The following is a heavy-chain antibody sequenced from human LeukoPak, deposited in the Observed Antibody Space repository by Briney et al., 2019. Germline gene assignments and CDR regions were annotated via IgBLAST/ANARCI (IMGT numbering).Heavy chain of an antibody. Sequence: GGSLRLSCAASGFTFSSYAMSWVRQAPGKGLEWVSAISGSGGSTYYADSVKGRFTISRDNSKSTLYLQMNSLRAEDTAVYYCAKGYDSSGYYYRGQGTLVTVSS. CDR1: GFTFSSYA. D-gene: IGHD3-22*01. CDR2: ISGSGGST. J-gene: IGHJ4*02. V-gene: IGHV3-23*01. CDR3: AKGYDSSGYYY.